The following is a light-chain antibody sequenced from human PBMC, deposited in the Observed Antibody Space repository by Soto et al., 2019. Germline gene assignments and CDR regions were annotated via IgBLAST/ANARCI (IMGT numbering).Light chain of an antibody. CDR1: ESIARH. J-gene: IGKJ5*01. Sequence: DIQMTQSPSSLSASVGDSVTITCRASESIARHLNWYQQKPGKSPKLLIYAASSLQNGVPSRFRGGGSGTDFTLTISNLQSEDFATYYCQRTYSTLSITFGRGTRREIK. V-gene: IGKV1-39*01. CDR2: AAS. CDR3: QRTYSTLSIT.